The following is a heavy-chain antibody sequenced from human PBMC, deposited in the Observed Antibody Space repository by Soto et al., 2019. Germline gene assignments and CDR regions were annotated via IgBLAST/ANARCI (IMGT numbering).Heavy chain of an antibody. CDR1: GGTFSSYA. J-gene: IGHJ6*02. V-gene: IGHV1-69*06. D-gene: IGHD6-13*01. CDR3: ARGGYSSTWSNLLDRSGLDV. CDR2: IVPLFRTT. Sequence: QVQLVQSGAEAKKPGSSVKVSCKTSGGTFSSYAISWVRQAPGQGLEWMGGIVPLFRTTNYAQKFQGRVTITADTSTSTVYMELGGLRSGDTAVYYWARGGYSSTWSNLLDRSGLDVWGQGPTVTVSS.